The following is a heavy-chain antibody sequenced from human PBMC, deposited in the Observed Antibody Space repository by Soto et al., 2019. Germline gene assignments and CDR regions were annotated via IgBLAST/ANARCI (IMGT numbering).Heavy chain of an antibody. Sequence: QVQLQESGPGLVKPSQTLSLTCTVSRGSINSGDYYWSWIRQSPGKGLEWMGYIYYSGTTYYNPTLKSRTSISVDTSKSRVSLKLTSVSPADTAVYFCGRAGRRDGNSSPGRFDTWGQGILVTVSS. CDR3: GRAGRRDGNSSPGRFDT. J-gene: IGHJ5*02. D-gene: IGHD2-2*01. CDR2: IYYSGTT. V-gene: IGHV4-30-4*01. CDR1: RGSINSGDYY.